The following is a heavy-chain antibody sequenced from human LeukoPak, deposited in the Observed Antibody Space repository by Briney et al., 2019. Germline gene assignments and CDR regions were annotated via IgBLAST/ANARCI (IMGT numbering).Heavy chain of an antibody. D-gene: IGHD2/OR15-2a*01. CDR3: VSFYETD. V-gene: IGHV3-74*01. CDR2: INSDGSWT. J-gene: IGHJ4*02. CDR1: GNYW. Sequence: PGGSLRLSCAASGNYWMHWVRQAQGKGLLWVSHINSDGSWTSYADSVKGRFTISKDNAKNTVYLQMNNLRAEDTAVYYCVSFYETDWGRGTLVTVSS.